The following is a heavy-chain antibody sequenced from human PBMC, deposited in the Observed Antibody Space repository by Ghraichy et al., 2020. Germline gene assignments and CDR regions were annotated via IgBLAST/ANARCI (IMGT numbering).Heavy chain of an antibody. D-gene: IGHD1-26*01. CDR3: ARDYGWELVD. CDR2: ISNDRTT. V-gene: IGHV3-48*02. Sequence: GESLNISCAASGFTFSDYSMNWVRQAPGKGLEWVSYISNDRTTYADAVKGRFTISRDNAKNSLYLQMNSLRDEDTAVYYCARDYGWELVDWGQGTLVTVSS. J-gene: IGHJ4*02. CDR1: GFTFSDYS.